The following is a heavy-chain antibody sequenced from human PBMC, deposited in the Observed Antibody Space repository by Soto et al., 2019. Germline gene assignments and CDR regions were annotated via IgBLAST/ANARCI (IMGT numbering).Heavy chain of an antibody. CDR1: GYTFRSYD. J-gene: IGHJ6*02. CDR3: ARGSKGTYGMDV. CDR2: IGSAGDS. Sequence: GGSLRLSCAASGYTFRSYDMHWVRQVTGKGLEWVSVIGSAGDSNYAPSVKGRFAISRENAKNSLYLQMNSLRAGDTAVYYCARGSKGTYGMDVWGQGTTVTVSS. D-gene: IGHD3-10*01. V-gene: IGHV3-13*01.